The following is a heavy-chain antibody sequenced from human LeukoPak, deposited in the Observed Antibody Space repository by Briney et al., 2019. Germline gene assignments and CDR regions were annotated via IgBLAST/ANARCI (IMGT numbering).Heavy chain of an antibody. J-gene: IGHJ4*02. CDR1: GYTFTGYY. Sequence: ASVKVSCKASGYTFTGYYMHWVRQAPGQGLEWMGWINPNSGGTNYAQKFQGRVTMTRDTSISTAYMELRSLRSDDTAVYYCARDRITMVRRVIITYDYWGQGTLVTVSS. CDR2: INPNSGGT. D-gene: IGHD3-10*01. CDR3: ARDRITMVRRVIITYDY. V-gene: IGHV1-2*02.